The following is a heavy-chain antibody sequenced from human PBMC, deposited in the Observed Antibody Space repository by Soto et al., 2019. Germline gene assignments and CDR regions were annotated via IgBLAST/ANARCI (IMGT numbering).Heavy chain of an antibody. CDR1: GGSISSYY. CDR2: IYTSGST. D-gene: IGHD1-26*01. Sequence: SETLSLTCTVSGGSISSYYWSWIRQPAGKGLEWIGRIYTSGSTNYNPSLKSRVTMSVDTSKNQFSLKLSSVTAADTAVYYCARDKYSGSYHVGYDAFDNWGQGTMVTVSS. J-gene: IGHJ3*02. CDR3: ARDKYSGSYHVGYDAFDN. V-gene: IGHV4-4*07.